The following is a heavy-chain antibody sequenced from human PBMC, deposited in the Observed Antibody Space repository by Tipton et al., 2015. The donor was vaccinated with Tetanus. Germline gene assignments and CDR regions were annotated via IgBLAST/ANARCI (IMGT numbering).Heavy chain of an antibody. D-gene: IGHD3-10*01. CDR2: IYLGDSHA. V-gene: IGHV5-51*01. CDR1: GHNSASYR. CDR3: ASHGWATSYSWFDP. Sequence: QSGPEVKKPGESLRISCQASGHNSASYRLSWVRQMPGRGLEWMGIIYLGDSHATYSPSFQGQVTISADRSTTTAYLQWDRLKVSDTAMYFCASHGWATSYSWFDPWGQGTQVTVSS. J-gene: IGHJ5*02.